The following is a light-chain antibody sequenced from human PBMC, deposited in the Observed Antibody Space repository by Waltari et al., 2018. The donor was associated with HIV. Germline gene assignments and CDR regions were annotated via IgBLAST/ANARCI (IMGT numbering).Light chain of an antibody. CDR2: EVS. Sequence: QSALTQPASVSGSPGQSITISCPGTSSDVGSYNLVPWYQQHPGKAPKLMIYEVSKRPSGVSNRFSGSKSGNTASLTISGLQAEDEADYYCCSYVGWSTILYVFGTGTKVTVL. CDR1: SSDVGSYNL. CDR3: CSYVGWSTILYV. V-gene: IGLV2-23*02. J-gene: IGLJ1*01.